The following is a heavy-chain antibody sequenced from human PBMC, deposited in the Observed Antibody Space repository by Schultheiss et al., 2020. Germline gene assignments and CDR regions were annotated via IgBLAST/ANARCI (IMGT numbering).Heavy chain of an antibody. CDR2: IYYSGST. Sequence: SQTLSLTCTVSGGSISSYYWSWIRQPPGKGLEWIGYIYYSGSTNYNPSLKSRVTISVDTSKNQFSLKLSSVTAADTAVYYCARWTIAFDIWGQGTMVTVSS. CDR3: ARWTIAFDI. J-gene: IGHJ3*02. CDR1: GGSISSYY. V-gene: IGHV4-59*01. D-gene: IGHD3-3*01.